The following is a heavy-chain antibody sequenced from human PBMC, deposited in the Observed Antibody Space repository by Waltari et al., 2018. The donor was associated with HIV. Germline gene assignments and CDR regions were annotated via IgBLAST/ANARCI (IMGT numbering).Heavy chain of an antibody. Sequence: QVQLVQSGAEVKKPGASVKVSCKASGYTFTSYAMHWVRQAPGQRLEWMGWINAGNGNTKYSQKFQGRVTITRDTSASTAYMELSSLRSEDTAVYYCARSKGAGDRGYYYYGMDVWGQGTTVTVSS. D-gene: IGHD7-27*01. CDR2: INAGNGNT. J-gene: IGHJ6*02. CDR1: GYTFTSYA. V-gene: IGHV1-3*01. CDR3: ARSKGAGDRGYYYYGMDV.